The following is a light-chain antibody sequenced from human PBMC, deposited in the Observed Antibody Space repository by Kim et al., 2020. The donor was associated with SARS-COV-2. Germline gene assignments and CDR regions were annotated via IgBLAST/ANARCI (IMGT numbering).Light chain of an antibody. Sequence: QSALTQPASVSVSRGQSITISCTGTSSDVGRINHVSWYQHHPGKVPKLLIYDVTNRPSGVSDRFSGSKSGNTASLTISGLQSEDEADYYCASYTSTSTYVFGTGTKVTVL. CDR3: ASYTSTSTYV. V-gene: IGLV2-14*03. CDR2: DVT. J-gene: IGLJ1*01. CDR1: SSDVGRINH.